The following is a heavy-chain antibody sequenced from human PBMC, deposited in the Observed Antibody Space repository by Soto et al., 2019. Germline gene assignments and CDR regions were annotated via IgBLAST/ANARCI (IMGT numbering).Heavy chain of an antibody. J-gene: IGHJ4*02. Sequence: EVQLVESGGGLVQPGGSLRLSCEGAGFTFSGHYMDWVRQAPGKGLEWLGRIRNKPNGHTTAYAASVKGRFTISRDDSKNLVYLQMNSLKSEDTALYYFSTTVITAPLFEYWGQGTLVAVSS. CDR1: GFTFSGHY. D-gene: IGHD2-21*02. CDR2: IRNKPNGHTT. CDR3: STTVITAPLFEY. V-gene: IGHV3-72*01.